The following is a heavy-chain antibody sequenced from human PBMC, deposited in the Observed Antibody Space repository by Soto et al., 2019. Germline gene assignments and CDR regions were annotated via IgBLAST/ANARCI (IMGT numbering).Heavy chain of an antibody. J-gene: IGHJ1*01. Sequence: ASVKVSCKVSGYTLTELSMHWVRQAPGKGLEWMGGFDPEDGETIYAQKFQGRVTMTEDTSTDTAYMELSSLRSEDTALYYCATAIPPSTVTTPPKHWGQGTLVTVSS. V-gene: IGHV1-24*01. CDR1: GYTLTELS. CDR3: ATAIPPSTVTTPPKH. CDR2: FDPEDGET. D-gene: IGHD4-17*01.